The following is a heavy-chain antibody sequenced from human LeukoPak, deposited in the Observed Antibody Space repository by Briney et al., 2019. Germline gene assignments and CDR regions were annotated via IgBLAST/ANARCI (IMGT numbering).Heavy chain of an antibody. CDR3: AVGGYYYGSGSYVDH. CDR2: ISAYNGNT. J-gene: IGHJ4*02. D-gene: IGHD3-10*01. CDR1: VYTFTSYG. V-gene: IGHV1-18*01. Sequence: GASVKVSCKSSVYTFTSYGISWGRQAPGQGLEWVGWISAYNGNTNYSQKLQGRVTMTTDTSTSTAYMALRSLRSDDTAVYYCAVGGYYYGSGSYVDHWGQGTLVTVSS.